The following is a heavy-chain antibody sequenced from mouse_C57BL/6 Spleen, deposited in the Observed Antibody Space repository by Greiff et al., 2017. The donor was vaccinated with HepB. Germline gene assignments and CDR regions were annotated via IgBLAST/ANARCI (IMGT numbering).Heavy chain of an antibody. V-gene: IGHV1-69*01. CDR1: GYTFTSYW. CDR3: ARGGLVTTGFAY. Sequence: VQLQQPGTELVKPGASVKLSCKASGYTFTSYWMHWVKQRPGQGLEWIGEIDPSDSYTNYNQKFKGNSTLTVDKSSSTAYMQLSSLTSEDSAVYYCARGGLVTTGFAYWGQGTLVTVSA. CDR2: IDPSDSYT. D-gene: IGHD2-2*01. J-gene: IGHJ3*01.